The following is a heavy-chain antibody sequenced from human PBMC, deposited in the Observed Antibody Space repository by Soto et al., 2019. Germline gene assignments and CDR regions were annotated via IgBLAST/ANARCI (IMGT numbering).Heavy chain of an antibody. D-gene: IGHD3-22*01. CDR3: ARDSTYYYDSSGYSY. CDR2: ISYDGSNK. J-gene: IGHJ4*02. V-gene: IGHV3-30-3*01. CDR1: GFTFSSYA. Sequence: GGSLRLSCAASGFTFSSYAMHWVRQAPGKGLEWVAVISYDGSNKYYADSVKGRFTISRDNSKNTLYLQMNSLRAEDTAVYYCARDSTYYYDSSGYSYWGQGTLVTVSS.